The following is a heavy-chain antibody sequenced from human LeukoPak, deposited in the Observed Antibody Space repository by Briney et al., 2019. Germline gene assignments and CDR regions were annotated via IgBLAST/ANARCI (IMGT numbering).Heavy chain of an antibody. CDR2: INPSGGST. J-gene: IGHJ4*02. CDR1: GYTFTSYY. Sequence: ASVKVSCKASGYTFTSYYMHWVRQAPGQGLEWMGIINPSGGSTSYAQKFQGRVTMTRDTFTSTAYMELSSLRSEDTAVYYCARLITRGYSYGNVQGGYYFDYWGQGTLVTVSS. D-gene: IGHD5-18*01. CDR3: ARLITRGYSYGNVQGGYYFDY. V-gene: IGHV1-46*01.